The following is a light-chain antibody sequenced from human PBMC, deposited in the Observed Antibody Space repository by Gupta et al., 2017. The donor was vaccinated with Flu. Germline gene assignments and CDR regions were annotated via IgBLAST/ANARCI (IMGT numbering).Light chain of an antibody. V-gene: IGLV1-44*01. Sequence: QSVLTQPPSASGTPGQRVTISFSGSSSNIGSAPVNWYQHLPGTAPKPLIYTNNQRPSGVPDRFSGSKSGTSASLAISGLQSEDEADYYCATWDGSLAAWVFGGGTKLTVL. CDR2: TNN. CDR1: SSNIGSAP. CDR3: ATWDGSLAAWV. J-gene: IGLJ3*02.